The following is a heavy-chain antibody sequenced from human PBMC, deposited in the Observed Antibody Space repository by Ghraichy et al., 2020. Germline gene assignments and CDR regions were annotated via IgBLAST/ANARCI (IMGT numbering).Heavy chain of an antibody. V-gene: IGHV4-30-2*01. J-gene: IGHJ4*02. D-gene: IGHD3-22*01. CDR1: GDSFSSGTYS. Sequence: SETLYLTCAVSGDSFSSGTYSWSWIRQPPGKGLEWIGYIYDGGTTYYNPSLESRLTMSLDMSKNQFSLRLTSVTAADTAVYYCASYYYDSGGSFVIDYWGQGTLVTVSS. CDR2: IYDGGTT. CDR3: ASYYYDSGGSFVIDY.